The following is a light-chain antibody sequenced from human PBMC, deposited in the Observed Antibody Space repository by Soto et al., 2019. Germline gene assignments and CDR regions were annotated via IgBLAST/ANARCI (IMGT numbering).Light chain of an antibody. CDR3: CSYAGSPVV. CDR1: STDVGSYNL. Sequence: QSALTQPASVSGAPGQTITISCSGTSTDVGSYNLVSWYQQHPAKAPKLMIYEGSKRPSGVSNRFSGSKSGNTAALTISGLQAEDEAYYYCCSYAGSPVVFGGGTKVTVL. V-gene: IGLV2-23*01. CDR2: EGS. J-gene: IGLJ2*01.